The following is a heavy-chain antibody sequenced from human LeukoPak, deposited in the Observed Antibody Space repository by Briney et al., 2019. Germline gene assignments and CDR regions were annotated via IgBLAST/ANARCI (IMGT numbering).Heavy chain of an antibody. J-gene: IGHJ4*02. Sequence: SVKVSCKASGFTFTSSAVQWVRQARGQRLEWIGWIVVGSGNTNYAQKFQERVTITRDMSTSTAYMELSSLRSEDTAVYFCARERSSWYYLDYWGQGMLVTVSS. V-gene: IGHV1-58*01. CDR2: IVVGSGNT. D-gene: IGHD6-13*01. CDR3: ARERSSWYYLDY. CDR1: GFTFTSSA.